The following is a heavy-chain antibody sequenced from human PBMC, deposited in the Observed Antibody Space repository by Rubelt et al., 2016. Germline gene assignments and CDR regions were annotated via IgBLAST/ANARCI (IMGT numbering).Heavy chain of an antibody. CDR1: GFTFSSYS. CDR3: ARAQGDYVGEYDY. D-gene: IGHD4-17*01. CDR2: ISSSSSTI. V-gene: IGHV3-48*04. J-gene: IGHJ4*02. Sequence: EVQLVESGGGLVQPGGSLRLSCAASGFTFSSYSMNWVRQAPGKGLECVSYISSSSSTIYYADSVKGRFTISRDNAKNSLYLQMNSLRAEDTAVYYCARAQGDYVGEYDYWGQGTLVTVSS.